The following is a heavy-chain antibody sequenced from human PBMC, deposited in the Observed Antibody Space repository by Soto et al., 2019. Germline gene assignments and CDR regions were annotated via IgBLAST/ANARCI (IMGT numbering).Heavy chain of an antibody. CDR3: ARLRRYGDYPYYYYYMDV. Sequence: SETLSLTCTVSGGSISTSSYYWVWIRQPPGKGLEWIGSFYYSGSTYYNPSLKSRVTISVDTSKNQFSLRLSSVTAADTAVYYFARLRRYGDYPYYYYYMDVWGKGTTVTVSS. CDR2: FYYSGST. D-gene: IGHD4-17*01. J-gene: IGHJ6*03. V-gene: IGHV4-39*01. CDR1: GGSISTSSYY.